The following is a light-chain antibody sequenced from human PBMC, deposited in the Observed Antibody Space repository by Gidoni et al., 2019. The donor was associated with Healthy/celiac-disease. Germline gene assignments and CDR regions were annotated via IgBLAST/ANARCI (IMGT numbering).Light chain of an antibody. CDR1: QSVSSSY. Sequence: EFMLTPSPGTLSLSPGERATLSCRASQSVSSSYFSWYQQKPGQPPRLLNYGASSRATGITDRFSGSGSGIDVTITIRRLEPEEFAVYYCQQYGSSKTFGQGTKLEIK. V-gene: IGKV3-20*01. J-gene: IGKJ2*01. CDR3: QQYGSSKT. CDR2: GAS.